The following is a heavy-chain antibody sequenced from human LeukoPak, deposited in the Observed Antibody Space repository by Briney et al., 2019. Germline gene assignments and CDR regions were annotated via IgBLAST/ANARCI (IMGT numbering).Heavy chain of an antibody. CDR3: AKDRRSYSYFPDY. V-gene: IGHV3-23*01. J-gene: IGHJ4*02. CDR2: TSGSGGST. CDR1: GFTFSSYA. Sequence: GASLRLSCAASGFTFSSYAMSWVRQAPGKGLEWVSATSGSGGSTYYADSVKGRFTISRDNSKNTLYLQMNSLRAEDTAVYYCAKDRRSYSYFPDYWGQGTLVTVSS. D-gene: IGHD1-26*01.